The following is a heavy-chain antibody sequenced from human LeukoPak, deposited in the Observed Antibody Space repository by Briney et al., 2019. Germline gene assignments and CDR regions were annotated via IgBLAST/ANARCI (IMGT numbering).Heavy chain of an antibody. CDR1: GGSVSSGSYY. V-gene: IGHV4-61*01. J-gene: IGHJ5*02. CDR3: ARGVAEVLWFGELLYPGNWFDP. D-gene: IGHD3-10*01. Sequence: SETLSPTCTVSGGSVSSGSYYWSWIRQPPGKGLEWIGCIYYSGSTNYNPSLKSRVTISVDTSKNQFSLKLSSVTAADTAVYYCARGVAEVLWFGELLYPGNWFDPWGQGTLVTVSS. CDR2: IYYSGST.